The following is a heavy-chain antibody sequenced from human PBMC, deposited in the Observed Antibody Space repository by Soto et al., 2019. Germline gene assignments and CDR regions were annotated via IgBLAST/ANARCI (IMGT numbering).Heavy chain of an antibody. D-gene: IGHD6-19*01. J-gene: IGHJ6*02. CDR1: GFPFRSYA. CDR3: ARDGLSVAGKTYYYYGMDV. Sequence: GGSLRLSCAASGFPFRSYAMSWVRQATGKGLEWVSSISSSSSYIYYADSVKGRFTISRDNAKNSLYLQMNSLRAEDTAVYYCARDGLSVAGKTYYYYGMDVWGQGTTVTVSS. V-gene: IGHV3-21*01. CDR2: ISSSSSYI.